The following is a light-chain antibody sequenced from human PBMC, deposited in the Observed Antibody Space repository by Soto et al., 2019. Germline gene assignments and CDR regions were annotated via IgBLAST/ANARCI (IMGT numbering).Light chain of an antibody. J-gene: IGKJ5*01. CDR1: QSVTSSY. CDR3: QQYNNWPPIT. Sequence: DIVLTQSPGTLSLSPGERATLSCRASQSVTSSYLAWYQQKPGQAPRLLIYDTSNRATGIPARFSGSGSGTEFTLTISRLQSEDFAVYYCQQYNNWPPITFGQGTRLEIK. V-gene: IGKV3-15*01. CDR2: DTS.